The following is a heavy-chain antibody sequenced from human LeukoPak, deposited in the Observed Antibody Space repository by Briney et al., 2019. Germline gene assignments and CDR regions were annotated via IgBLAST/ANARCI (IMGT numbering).Heavy chain of an antibody. J-gene: IGHJ4*02. Sequence: GGSLRLSCAASGFTFSSHWMHWVLQAPGKGLVWVSRINTDGSTTSYADSVKGRFTISRDNAKNTVYLQMNSLRADDTAVYYCARVLIAATGGDYWGQGTLVTVFS. D-gene: IGHD6-13*01. CDR3: ARVLIAATGGDY. CDR2: INTDGSTT. CDR1: GFTFSSHW. V-gene: IGHV3-74*01.